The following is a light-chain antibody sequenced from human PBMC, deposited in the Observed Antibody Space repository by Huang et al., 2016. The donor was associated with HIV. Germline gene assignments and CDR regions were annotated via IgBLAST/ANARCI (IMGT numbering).Light chain of an antibody. V-gene: IGKV1-39*01. CDR1: QSISSY. Sequence: DIQMTQSPSSLSASVGARVTITCRASQSISSYLNWDQQKPGKAPKLLIYAESSLQSGVPSRFSGSGCRTIFTLTISSLQPEDFAIYYCRQSYSTRPTCGQGTKVEIK. J-gene: IGKJ1*01. CDR3: RQSYSTRPT. CDR2: AES.